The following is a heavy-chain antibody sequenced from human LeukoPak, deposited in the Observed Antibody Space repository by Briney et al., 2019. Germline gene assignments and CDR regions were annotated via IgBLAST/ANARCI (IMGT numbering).Heavy chain of an antibody. CDR1: GFTFSNYG. CDR3: AREDGY. Sequence: PGGPLRLSCAASGFTFSNYGMHWVRQAPGRGLEWVAFIRYDGSQKNHVDSVKGRFTISKDNSKNTLYLQMNSLRTEDTAVYYCAREDGYWGQGTLVTVSS. V-gene: IGHV3-30*02. J-gene: IGHJ4*02. CDR2: IRYDGSQK. D-gene: IGHD2-8*01.